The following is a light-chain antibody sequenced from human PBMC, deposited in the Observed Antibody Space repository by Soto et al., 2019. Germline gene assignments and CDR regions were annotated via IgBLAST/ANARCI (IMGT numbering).Light chain of an antibody. CDR2: AAS. J-gene: IGKJ4*01. CDR1: QDIRNY. V-gene: IGKV1-39*01. CDR3: QQSYSTPS. Sequence: DIQMTQSPSSLSASVGDRATITCQASQDIRNYLNWYRQKLGKAPKLLIYAASSLQSGVPSRFSGSGSGTDFTLTISSMKPEDFATYYCQQSYSTPSFGGGTKVDIK.